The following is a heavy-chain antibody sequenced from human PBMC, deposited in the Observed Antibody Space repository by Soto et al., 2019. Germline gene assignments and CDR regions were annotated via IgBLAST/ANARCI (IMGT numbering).Heavy chain of an antibody. V-gene: IGHV1-18*04. CDR2: INGDNGNT. Sequence: QVQLVQSGGEVKRPGASVKVSCKTSGYSFSNNGISWVRQAPGQGFEWMGWINGDNGNTNYAQKFQGRVTMTTDTSTSTAYMELRSLRSDDTAVYYCARDLGYGDYGTDFWGQGTLVTVSS. CDR3: ARDLGYGDYGTDF. J-gene: IGHJ4*02. D-gene: IGHD4-17*01. CDR1: GYSFSNNG.